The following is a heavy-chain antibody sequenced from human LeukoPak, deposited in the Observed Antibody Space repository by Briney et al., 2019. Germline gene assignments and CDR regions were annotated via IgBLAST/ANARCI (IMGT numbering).Heavy chain of an antibody. CDR3: AREMEGDYGSGTFFDL. V-gene: IGHV3-11*01. J-gene: IGHJ4*02. Sequence: GGSLRLSCAASEFVFSDYYMSWIRQAPGKGLEWVSYISDSGSTIYYADSVKGRFTISRDNVKNSLYLQMNGLRAKDTAVYYCAREMEGDYGSGTFFDLWGQGNMVTVSS. CDR1: EFVFSDYY. D-gene: IGHD3-10*01. CDR2: ISDSGSTI.